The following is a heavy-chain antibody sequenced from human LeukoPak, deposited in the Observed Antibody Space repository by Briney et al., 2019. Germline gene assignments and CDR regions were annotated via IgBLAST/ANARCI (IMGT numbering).Heavy chain of an antibody. V-gene: IGHV1-8*01. D-gene: IGHD3-16*02. J-gene: IGHJ5*02. CDR2: MNPNSGNT. CDR1: GYTFTSCD. Sequence: ASVKVSCKASGYTFTSCDINWVRQATGQGLEWMGWMNPNSGNTGYAQKFQGRVTMTRNTSISTAYMELSSLRSEDTAVYYCARGPYYDYVWGSYRPSGWGFWFDPWGQGTLVTVSS. CDR3: ARGPYYDYVWGSYRPSGWGFWFDP.